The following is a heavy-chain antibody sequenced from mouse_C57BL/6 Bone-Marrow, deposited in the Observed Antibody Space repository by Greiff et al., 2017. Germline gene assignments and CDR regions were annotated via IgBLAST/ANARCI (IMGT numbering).Heavy chain of an antibody. V-gene: IGHV1-76*01. CDR1: GYTFPDYY. D-gene: IGHD1-1*01. CDR2: IYPGSGNT. CDR3: ARGDYGSSYWYFDV. J-gene: IGHJ1*03. Sequence: VQLQQSGAELVRPGASVKLSCKASGYTFPDYYINWVKQRPGQGLEWIARIYPGSGNTYYNEKFKGKATLTAEKSSSTAYMQLSSLTSEDSAVLVCARGDYGSSYWYFDVWGTGTTVTVSS.